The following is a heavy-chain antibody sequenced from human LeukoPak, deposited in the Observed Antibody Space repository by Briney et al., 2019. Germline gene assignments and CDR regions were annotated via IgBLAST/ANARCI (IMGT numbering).Heavy chain of an antibody. J-gene: IGHJ6*03. V-gene: IGHV3-23*01. D-gene: IGHD2-21*01. CDR1: EFTFSRYA. Sequence: PGGSLRLSCEASEFTFSRYAMSWIRQAPGTGLEWVSTLSRNGTATYYADSVKGRFTTSRDNSKYTLYLQMDNLRADDTAVYYCAKHLGSHSFLFYYMDVWGKGTSVSVSS. CDR2: LSRNGTAT. CDR3: AKHLGSHSFLFYYMDV.